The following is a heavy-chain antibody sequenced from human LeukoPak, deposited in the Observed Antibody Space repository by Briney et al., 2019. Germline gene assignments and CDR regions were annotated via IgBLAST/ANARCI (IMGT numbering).Heavy chain of an antibody. CDR3: AMVVRYCSGGSCYSLYDAFDI. V-gene: IGHV3-30*02. CDR1: GFTFSSYG. J-gene: IGHJ3*02. D-gene: IGHD2-15*01. CDR2: ISYDGSNK. Sequence: PGGSLRLSWAASGFTFSSYGMHWVRQAPGKGLEWVAFISYDGSNKYYADSVKGRLSISRDNSKNTLYLQMNSLRAEDTAVYYCAMVVRYCSGGSCYSLYDAFDIWGQGTMVTVSS.